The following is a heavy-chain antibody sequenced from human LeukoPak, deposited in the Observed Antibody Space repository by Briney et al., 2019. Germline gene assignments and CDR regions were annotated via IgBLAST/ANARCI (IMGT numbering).Heavy chain of an antibody. D-gene: IGHD6-13*01. V-gene: IGHV3-30*04. CDR1: GFTFSSYA. CDR3: ARGLYSSSWSPRGY. Sequence: GGSLRLSCAASGFTFSSYAMHWVRQAPGKGLQWVAVISYDGSNKYYADSVKGRFTISRDNSKNTLYLQMNSLSAEETAVYYCARGLYSSSWSPRGYWGQGTLVTVSS. CDR2: ISYDGSNK. J-gene: IGHJ4*02.